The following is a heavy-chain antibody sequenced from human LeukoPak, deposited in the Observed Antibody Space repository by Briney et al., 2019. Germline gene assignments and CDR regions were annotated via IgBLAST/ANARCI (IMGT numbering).Heavy chain of an antibody. CDR2: ISKDGSDK. CDR1: GFTFSDYA. CDR3: ARDYWWNYDY. J-gene: IGHJ4*02. V-gene: IGHV3-30-3*01. Sequence: GGSLRLSCAASGFTFSDYAMHWVRQAPGKGLEWVAVISKDGSDKYYPGSVRGRFTISRDNSKNTIYLQIDSLRAEDTAIYYCARDYWWNYDYWGQGTLVTVSS. D-gene: IGHD1-7*01.